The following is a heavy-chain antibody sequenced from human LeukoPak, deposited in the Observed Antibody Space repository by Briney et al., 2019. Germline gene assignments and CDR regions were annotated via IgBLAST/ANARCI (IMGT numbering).Heavy chain of an antibody. CDR2: ISGSSSYI. D-gene: IGHD4-11*01. Sequence: GGSLSLSCAASGLTFSSYSMNWVRQPPGKGLEWVSSISGSSSYIYYADSVKGRFTISRDNAKNSLYLQMNSLRAEDTAVYYCARDHYSNYNWFDPWGQGTLVTVSS. CDR3: ARDHYSNYNWFDP. V-gene: IGHV3-21*01. J-gene: IGHJ5*02. CDR1: GLTFSSYS.